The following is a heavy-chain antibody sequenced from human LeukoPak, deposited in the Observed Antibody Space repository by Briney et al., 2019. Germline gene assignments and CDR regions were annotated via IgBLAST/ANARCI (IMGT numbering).Heavy chain of an antibody. Sequence: GGSMRLSCAASGVIFSNNAMSWVRQAPGKGLEWVSSITNSGGTTYYADSVKGRFTISRDNSKNTLYLQMNSLRAEDTAVYYCAKFLGVSVWYGISGPWGQGTLVTVSS. D-gene: IGHD3-10*01. CDR2: ITNSGGTT. J-gene: IGHJ5*02. CDR1: GVIFSNNA. CDR3: AKFLGVSVWYGISGP. V-gene: IGHV3-23*01.